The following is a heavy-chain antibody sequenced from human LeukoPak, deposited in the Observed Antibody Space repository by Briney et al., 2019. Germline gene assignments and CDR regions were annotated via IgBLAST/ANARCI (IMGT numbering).Heavy chain of an antibody. CDR1: GYTFTGYY. V-gene: IGHV1-2*02. J-gene: IGHJ5*02. Sequence: GASVKVSCKASGYTFTGYYMHWVRQAPGQGLEWMGWINPNSGGTNYAQKFQGRVTMTRDTSISTAYMELSRLRSDDTAVYYCARKLSGYSYGSLISWGQGTLVTVSS. CDR3: ARKLSGYSYGSLIS. D-gene: IGHD5-18*01. CDR2: INPNSGGT.